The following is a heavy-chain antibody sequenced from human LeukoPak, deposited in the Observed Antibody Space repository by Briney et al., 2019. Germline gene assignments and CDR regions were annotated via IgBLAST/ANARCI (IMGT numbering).Heavy chain of an antibody. CDR2: IYYSGST. Sequence: SETLSLTCTVSGASISLYYWSWIRQPPGKGLEWIGYIYYSGSTNYNPSLKSRVTISVDTSKNQFSLKLSSVTAADTATYYCARQREYYESSGYYSFDYWGQGTLVTVSS. CDR1: GASISLYY. J-gene: IGHJ4*02. CDR3: ARQREYYESSGYYSFDY. V-gene: IGHV4-59*08. D-gene: IGHD3-22*01.